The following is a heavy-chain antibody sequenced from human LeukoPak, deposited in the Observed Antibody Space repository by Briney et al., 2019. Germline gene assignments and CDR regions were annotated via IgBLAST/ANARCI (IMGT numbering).Heavy chain of an antibody. D-gene: IGHD3-10*01. CDR3: AKYYGPGRGVPYALDV. V-gene: IGHV3-23*01. Sequence: PGGSLRLSCAASGFTFSNYAMRWVRQAPGKGLEWVSAIGACSGAVTIYADSVKGRFTISRDNSKNTVYLQMNSPRVITMPVYYTAKYYGPGRGVPYALDVWGQGTTVTVSS. CDR2: IGACSGAVT. J-gene: IGHJ6*02. CDR1: GFTFSNYA.